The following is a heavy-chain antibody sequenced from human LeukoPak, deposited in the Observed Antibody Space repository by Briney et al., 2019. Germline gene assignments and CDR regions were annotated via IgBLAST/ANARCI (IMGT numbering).Heavy chain of an antibody. V-gene: IGHV3-48*01. J-gene: IGHJ4*02. CDR3: ASDLIAVPGM. CDR2: IRRIRRTI. CDR1: GFTFSNYG. D-gene: IGHD6-19*01. Sequence: GGSLRLSCAASGFTFSNYGMNWVRQAPGKGVEWISSIRRIRRTISYAASVNGLFPISIDNAKSSLYLQMNSLRAEDTAVYYCASDLIAVPGMWGQGTLVTVSS.